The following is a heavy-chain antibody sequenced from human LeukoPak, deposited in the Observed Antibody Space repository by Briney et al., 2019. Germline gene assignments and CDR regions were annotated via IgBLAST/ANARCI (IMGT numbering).Heavy chain of an antibody. Sequence: PSGTLSLTCTVSGGSIGSHYWSWIRQSPGKGLEWIGFMYNSGSTKYNPSLQSRVTISVDTSKNQFSLKLSSVTAADTAVYYCARYCSGGNCYNWFDPWGQGTLVTVSS. J-gene: IGHJ5*02. CDR2: MYNSGST. CDR3: ARYCSGGNCYNWFDP. D-gene: IGHD2-15*01. V-gene: IGHV4-59*11. CDR1: GGSIGSHY.